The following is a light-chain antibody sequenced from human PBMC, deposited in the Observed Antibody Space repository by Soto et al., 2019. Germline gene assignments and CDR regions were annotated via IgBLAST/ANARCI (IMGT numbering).Light chain of an antibody. CDR1: QTVSSS. V-gene: IGKV3-15*01. J-gene: IGKJ3*01. Sequence: EIVMTQSPATLSVSPGARATLSCRTSQTVSSSLAWYQQKPGQAPMLLIYGASTRATGFPARFSGSGSGTEFTLTISSLQSEDFAVYYCHQYNNWPFTFGPGTKVDIK. CDR3: HQYNNWPFT. CDR2: GAS.